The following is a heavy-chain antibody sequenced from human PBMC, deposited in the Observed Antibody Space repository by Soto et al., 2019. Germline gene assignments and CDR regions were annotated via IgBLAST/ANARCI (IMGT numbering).Heavy chain of an antibody. Sequence: QVQLVQSGAEVKKPGASVKVSCKASGYTFSSYGISWVRQAPGQGLEWMGWISAYNGDTNYAQNNQGRVTMTTDTTTSTAYMELRSLRSDDTAVYYCARDVVSITAGGPDFWGQGTRVTVSS. J-gene: IGHJ4*02. CDR3: ARDVVSITAGGPDF. CDR2: ISAYNGDT. V-gene: IGHV1-18*01. D-gene: IGHD2-15*01. CDR1: GYTFSSYG.